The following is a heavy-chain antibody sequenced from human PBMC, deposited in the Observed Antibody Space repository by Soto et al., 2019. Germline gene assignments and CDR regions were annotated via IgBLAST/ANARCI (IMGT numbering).Heavy chain of an antibody. CDR3: ASERSAQYFDF. Sequence: QVQLVQSGTVVQRRGSSVKVSCQASGGTFSSHGTAWVRQAPGQGLEWMGGIIPTFGTPTYAPKFQGRVTITADKSTNTAYMELSSLRSEDTGVYYCASERSAQYFDFWGQGTLITVSS. CDR1: GGTFSSHG. V-gene: IGHV1-69*06. D-gene: IGHD1-26*01. J-gene: IGHJ4*02. CDR2: IIPTFGTP.